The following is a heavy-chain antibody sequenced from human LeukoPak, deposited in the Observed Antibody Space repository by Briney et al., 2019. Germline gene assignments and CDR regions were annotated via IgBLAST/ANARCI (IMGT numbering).Heavy chain of an antibody. Sequence: ASVKVSCKASGYTFTSYGISWVRQAPGQGLEWMGWNSGYNGNTDHAQKLQGRVTMTTDTSTSTAYMELRSLRSDDTAVYYCARAGFLYYMDVWGKGTTVTVSS. CDR2: NSGYNGNT. J-gene: IGHJ6*03. V-gene: IGHV1-18*01. D-gene: IGHD3-10*01. CDR3: ARAGFLYYMDV. CDR1: GYTFTSYG.